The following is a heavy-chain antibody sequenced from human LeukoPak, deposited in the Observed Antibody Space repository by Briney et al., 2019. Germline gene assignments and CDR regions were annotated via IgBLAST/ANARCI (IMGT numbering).Heavy chain of an antibody. CDR1: GGSISSYY. D-gene: IGHD2-15*01. J-gene: IGHJ4*02. CDR3: ARVPSPRCPRCYFDY. V-gene: IGHV4-59*01. Sequence: SETLSLTCTVSGGSISSYYWSWIRQPPGKGLDWIGYIYNYGRTNYNPSLKSRVTISVDTSKNQFSLKLRSVTAADTAVYYCARVPSPRCPRCYFDYWGQGTLVTVSS. CDR2: IYNYGRT.